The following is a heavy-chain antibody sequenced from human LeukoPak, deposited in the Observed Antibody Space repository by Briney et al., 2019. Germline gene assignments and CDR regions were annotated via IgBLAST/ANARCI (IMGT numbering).Heavy chain of an antibody. D-gene: IGHD6-13*01. V-gene: IGHV3-23*01. CDR3: AKVDGVRAAAGRGRVDS. J-gene: IGHJ4*02. Sequence: PGGSLRLSCAASGFTFSNYGMHWVRQAPGKGLEWVSGISGSGGSTYDADSVKGRFTISRDNSKNTLYLQLNSLRAEDTAVYYCAKVDGVRAAAGRGRVDSWGQGTLVTVSS. CDR2: ISGSGGST. CDR1: GFTFSNYG.